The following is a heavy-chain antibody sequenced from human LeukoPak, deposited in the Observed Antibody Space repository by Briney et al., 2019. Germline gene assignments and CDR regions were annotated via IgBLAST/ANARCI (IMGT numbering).Heavy chain of an antibody. CDR2: ISGSGGST. Sequence: PGGSPRLSCAASGFTFSSYAMSWVRQAPGKGLEWVSAISGSGGSTYYADSVKGRFTISRDNSKNTLYLQMNSLRAEDTAVYYCAKDTAMVTGYYGMDVWGQGTTVTVSS. CDR3: AKDTAMVTGYYGMDV. J-gene: IGHJ6*02. CDR1: GFTFSSYA. V-gene: IGHV3-23*01. D-gene: IGHD5-18*01.